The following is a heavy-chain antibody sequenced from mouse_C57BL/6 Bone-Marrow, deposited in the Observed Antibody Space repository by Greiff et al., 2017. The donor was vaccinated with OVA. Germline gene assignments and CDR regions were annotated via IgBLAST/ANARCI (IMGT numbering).Heavy chain of an antibody. D-gene: IGHD2-1*01. CDR2: IRSKSNNYAT. J-gene: IGHJ4*01. V-gene: IGHV10-1*01. Sequence: EVKLVESGGGLVQPKGSLKLSCAASGFSFNTYAMNWVRQAPGKGLEWVARIRSKSNNYATYYADSVKDRFTISRDDSESMLYLQMNNLKTEDTAMYYCVRHRGKDAMDYWGQGTSVTVSS. CDR3: VRHRGKDAMDY. CDR1: GFSFNTYA.